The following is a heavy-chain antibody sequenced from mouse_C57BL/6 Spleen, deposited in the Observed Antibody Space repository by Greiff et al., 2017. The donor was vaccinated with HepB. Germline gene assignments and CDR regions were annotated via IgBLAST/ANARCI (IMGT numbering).Heavy chain of an antibody. D-gene: IGHD1-1*01. CDR2: ISDGGSYT. CDR1: GFTFSSYA. V-gene: IGHV5-4*03. Sequence: EVMLVESGGGLVKPGGSLKLSCAASGFTFSSYAMSWVRQTPEKRLEWVATISDGGSYTYYPDNVKGRFTISRDNAKNNLYLQMSHLKSEDTAMYYCARGSDYYGSSCFAYWGQGTLVTVSA. CDR3: ARGSDYYGSSCFAY. J-gene: IGHJ3*01.